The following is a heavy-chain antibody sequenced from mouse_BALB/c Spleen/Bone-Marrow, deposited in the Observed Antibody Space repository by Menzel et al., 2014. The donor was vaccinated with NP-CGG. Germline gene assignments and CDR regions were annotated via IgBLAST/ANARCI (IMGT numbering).Heavy chain of an antibody. CDR2: INPSSGYT. V-gene: IGHV1-4*01. CDR1: GYTSDYYT. D-gene: IGHD1-1*01. CDR3: AREVYGSWFAY. J-gene: IGHJ3*01. Sequence: VQVVESGAELARPGASVKMSCKASGYTSDYYTVQWVKPRPGQGLEWIGYINPSSGYTNYNQKFKDKATLTADKSSSTAYMQLSSLTSEDAAAYYCAREVYGSWFAYWGQGTLVTVSA.